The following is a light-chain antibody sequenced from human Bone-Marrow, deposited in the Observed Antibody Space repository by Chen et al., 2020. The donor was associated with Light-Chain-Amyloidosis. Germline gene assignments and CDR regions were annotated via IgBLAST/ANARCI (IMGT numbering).Light chain of an antibody. CDR2: DDS. J-gene: IGLJ3*02. V-gene: IGLV3-21*02. Sequence: SYVLTQPSSVSVAPGQTATIACGGNKIGSTSVHWYQQTPGQTPLLVVDDDSDWPSGIPERLDGYHCGDTATLNISRVEVGDEADYYCEVWDRSSDRAVFGGGTKLTVL. CDR3: EVWDRSSDRAV. CDR1: KIGSTS.